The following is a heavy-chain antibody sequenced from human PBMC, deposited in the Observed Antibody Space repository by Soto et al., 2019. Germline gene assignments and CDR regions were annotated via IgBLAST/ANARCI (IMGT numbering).Heavy chain of an antibody. CDR2: ISGRGGST. CDR1: GFTFSSYA. V-gene: IGHV3-23*01. D-gene: IGHD6-13*01. CDR3: WKRGAAGTSWPFLDYGVDV. Sequence: EVQLLESGGGLVQPGGSLRLSCAASGFTFSSYAMSWVRQAPGKGLEWVSAISGRGGSTYYADSVKGRFTISRDNSANTLYLQTHTLGAEDTAVYYCWKRGAAGTSWPFLDYGVDVWGQGTTVTVSS. J-gene: IGHJ6*02.